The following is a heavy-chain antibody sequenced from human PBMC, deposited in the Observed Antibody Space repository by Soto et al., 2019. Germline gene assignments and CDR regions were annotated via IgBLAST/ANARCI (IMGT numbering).Heavy chain of an antibody. CDR1: GGTFSSYA. Sequence: SVKFSCKASGGTFSSYAISWVRQAPGQGLEWMGGIIPIFGTANYAQKFQGRVTITADKSTSTAYMELSSLRSEDTAVYYCARDDVLMVYANPNGGGNYYYGMDVWGQGTTVTVSS. J-gene: IGHJ6*02. V-gene: IGHV1-69*06. CDR3: ARDDVLMVYANPNGGGNYYYGMDV. D-gene: IGHD2-8*01. CDR2: IIPIFGTA.